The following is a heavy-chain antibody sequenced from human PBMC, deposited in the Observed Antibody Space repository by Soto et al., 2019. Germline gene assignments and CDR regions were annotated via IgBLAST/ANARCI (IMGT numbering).Heavy chain of an antibody. CDR1: GGTSTTMA. V-gene: IGHV1-69*06. J-gene: IGHJ4*02. CDR2: IIPIFGTA. Sequence: QVQLVQSGAEVKKPGSSVKVSCKASGGTSTTMAISWFRQAPGQGLEWRGGIIPIFGTANYAQKFQGRVTITADKSTSTAYMELSSLRSEDTAVYYCARGGYSSGWYGAYWGQGTLVTVSS. D-gene: IGHD6-19*01. CDR3: ARGGYSSGWYGAY.